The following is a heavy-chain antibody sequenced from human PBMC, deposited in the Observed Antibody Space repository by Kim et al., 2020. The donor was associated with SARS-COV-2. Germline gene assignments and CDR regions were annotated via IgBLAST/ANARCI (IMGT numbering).Heavy chain of an antibody. D-gene: IGHD3-16*01. CDR1: GFTFSSYA. Sequence: GGSLRLSCAASGFTFSSYAMSWVRQAPGKGLEWVSAISGSGGSTYYADSVKGRFTISRDNSKNTLYLQMNSLRAEDTAVYYCATPVMITFGGLTPYYYGMDVWGQGTTVTVSS. CDR2: ISGSGGST. CDR3: ATPVMITFGGLTPYYYGMDV. J-gene: IGHJ6*02. V-gene: IGHV3-23*01.